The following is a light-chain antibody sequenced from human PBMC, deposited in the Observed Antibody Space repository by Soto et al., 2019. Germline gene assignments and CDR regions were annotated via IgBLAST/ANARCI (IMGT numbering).Light chain of an antibody. CDR2: AAS. J-gene: IGKJ5*01. V-gene: IGKV1-39*01. CDR3: QQNYSIPIT. Sequence: DLQMTQSPSSLCASVRARLTITYRSSQRISTYLNWYRQKPGKAPDLLIYAASSLPTGVPPRFSGSGSGTDFTLTITGLQPEDFATYYCQQNYSIPITVGQGTRLEIK. CDR1: QRISTY.